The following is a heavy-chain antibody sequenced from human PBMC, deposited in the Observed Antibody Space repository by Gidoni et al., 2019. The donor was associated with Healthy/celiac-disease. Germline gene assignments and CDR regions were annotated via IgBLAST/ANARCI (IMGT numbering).Heavy chain of an antibody. CDR3: TTETYYYDSSGYYPPNFDY. CDR1: GFTFSNAW. Sequence: EVQLVESGGGLVKPGGSLRLYCAASGFTFSNAWMSWVRQAPGKGLEWVGRIKSKTDGGTTDYAAPVKGRFTISRDDSKNTLYLQMNSLKTEDTAVYYCTTETYYYDSSGYYPPNFDYWGQGTLVTVSS. D-gene: IGHD3-22*01. V-gene: IGHV3-15*01. J-gene: IGHJ4*02. CDR2: IKSKTDGGTT.